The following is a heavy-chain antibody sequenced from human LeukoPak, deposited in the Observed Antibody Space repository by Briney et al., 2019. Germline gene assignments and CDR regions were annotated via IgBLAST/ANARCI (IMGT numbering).Heavy chain of an antibody. CDR1: GGSISSSSW. CDR3: ATGKYSSSWVDY. Sequence: SETLSLTCAVSGGSISSSSWWSWVRQPPGKGLEWIGEIYHSGSTNYNPSLKSRVTIPVDKSKNQFSLKLSSVTAADTAVYYCATGKYSSSWVDYWGQGTLVTVSS. V-gene: IGHV4-4*02. D-gene: IGHD6-13*01. CDR2: IYHSGST. J-gene: IGHJ4*02.